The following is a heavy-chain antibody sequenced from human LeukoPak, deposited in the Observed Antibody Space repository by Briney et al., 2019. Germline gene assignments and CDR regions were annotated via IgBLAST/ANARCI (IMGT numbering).Heavy chain of an antibody. CDR2: ISGSGGST. D-gene: IGHD2-8*01. CDR3: IRGSRCDYGYYGMDV. V-gene: IGHV3-23*01. CDR1: GFTFSSYA. J-gene: IGHJ6*04. Sequence: GGSLRLSCAASGFTFSSYAMSWVRQAPGKGLEWVSAISGSGGSTYYADSVKGRFTISRDNSKNTLYLQMNSLRAEDTAVYYCIRGSRCDYGYYGMDVWGKGTTVTVSS.